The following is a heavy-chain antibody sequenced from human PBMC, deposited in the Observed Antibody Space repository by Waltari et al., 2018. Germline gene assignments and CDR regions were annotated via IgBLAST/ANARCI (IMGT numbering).Heavy chain of an antibody. Sequence: QVQLEQSGAEVKKPGASVKVSCKASGYTFTSYYMHWVRQAPGQGLEWMGIINPSGGSTSYAQKFQGRVTMTRDTSTSTVYMELSSLRSEDTAVYYCARVGVYYYDSSGYLGYWGQGTLVTVSS. CDR2: INPSGGST. D-gene: IGHD3-22*01. CDR1: GYTFTSYY. V-gene: IGHV1-46*01. CDR3: ARVGVYYYDSSGYLGY. J-gene: IGHJ4*02.